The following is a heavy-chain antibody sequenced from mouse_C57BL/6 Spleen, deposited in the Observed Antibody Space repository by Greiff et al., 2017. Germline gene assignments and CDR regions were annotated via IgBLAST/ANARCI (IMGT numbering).Heavy chain of an antibody. V-gene: IGHV1-64*01. CDR2: IHPNSGST. Sequence: QVQLQQSGAELVKPGASVKLSCKASGYTFTSYWMHWVKQRPGQGLEWIGMIHPNSGSTNYNEKFKSKATLTVDKSSSTAYMQLSSLTSDDSAVXYCARNYGSCLWYCDVWGTGTTVTVSS. D-gene: IGHD1-1*01. CDR1: GYTFTSYW. CDR3: ARNYGSCLWYCDV. J-gene: IGHJ1*03.